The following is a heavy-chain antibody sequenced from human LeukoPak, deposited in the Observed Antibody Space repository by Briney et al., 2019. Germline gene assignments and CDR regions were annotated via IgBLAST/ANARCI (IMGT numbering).Heavy chain of an antibody. D-gene: IGHD3-22*01. V-gene: IGHV4-31*03. CDR2: IYYSGST. CDR3: ASNGYYRSDQ. J-gene: IGHJ5*02. CDR1: GGSISSGGYY. Sequence: SETLSLTCTVSGGSISSGGYYWSWIRQHPGKGLEWIGYIYYSGSTNYNPSLKSRVTISVDKSKNQFSLKLTSVTAADTAVYYCASNGYYRSDQWGQGTLVTVSS.